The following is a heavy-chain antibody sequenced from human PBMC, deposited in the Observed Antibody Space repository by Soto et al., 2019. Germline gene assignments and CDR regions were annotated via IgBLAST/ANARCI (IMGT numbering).Heavy chain of an antibody. V-gene: IGHV3-21*01. J-gene: IGHJ5*02. Sequence: GGSLRLSCAASGFTFSGYSMNWVRQAPGKGLEWVSSISSSSYIYYADSVKGRFTISRDNAKKSLYLQMNSLRAEDTAVYYCARDAYSGSRNWFDPWGQGTLVTVSS. CDR2: ISSSSYI. CDR1: GFTFSGYS. CDR3: ARDAYSGSRNWFDP. D-gene: IGHD1-26*01.